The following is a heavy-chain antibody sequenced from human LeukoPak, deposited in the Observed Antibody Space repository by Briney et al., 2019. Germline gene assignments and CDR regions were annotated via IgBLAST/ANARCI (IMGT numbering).Heavy chain of an antibody. CDR1: GFTFSSYA. CDR2: ISDSGGST. J-gene: IGHJ4*02. V-gene: IGHV3-23*01. CDR3: AKFTRLEDY. Sequence: GGSLRLSCAASGFTFSSYAMSWVRQAPGKGLEWVSTISDSGGSTSYADSVKGRFTISRDNSKNTLYLQMDSLRADDTAVYYCAKFTRLEDYWGQGTLVTVSS. D-gene: IGHD6-25*01.